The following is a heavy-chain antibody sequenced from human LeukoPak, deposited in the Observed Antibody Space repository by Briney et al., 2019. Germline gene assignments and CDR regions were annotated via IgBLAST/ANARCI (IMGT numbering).Heavy chain of an antibody. J-gene: IGHJ4*02. CDR1: GYTFTSYA. Sequence: ASVKVSCKASGYTFTSYAMHWVRQAPGQRLEWVGWINAGNGNTKYSQKFQGRVTITRDTSASTAYMELSSLRSEDTAVYYCASFRYYGSGSYYPIDYWGQGTLVTVSS. V-gene: IGHV1-3*01. CDR3: ASFRYYGSGSYYPIDY. CDR2: INAGNGNT. D-gene: IGHD3-10*01.